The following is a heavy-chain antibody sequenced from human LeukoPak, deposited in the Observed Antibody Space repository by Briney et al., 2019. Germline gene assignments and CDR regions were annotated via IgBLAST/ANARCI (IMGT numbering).Heavy chain of an antibody. Sequence: SETLSLTCAVYGGSFSGYYWSWIRQPPGKGLEWIGEINHSGSTNYNPSLKSRVTISVDTSKNQFSLKLSSVTAADTAVYCCHLSDYDDVDYWGQGTLVTVSS. D-gene: IGHD5-12*01. CDR3: HLSDYDDVDY. CDR2: INHSGST. J-gene: IGHJ4*02. V-gene: IGHV4-34*03. CDR1: GGSFSGYY.